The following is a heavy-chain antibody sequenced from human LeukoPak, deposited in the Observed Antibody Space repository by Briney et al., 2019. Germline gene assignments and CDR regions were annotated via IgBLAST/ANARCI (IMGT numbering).Heavy chain of an antibody. V-gene: IGHV3-21*01. CDR2: ISSSSSYI. D-gene: IGHD3-10*01. CDR1: GFTVSSNY. CDR3: ARDLRYYYGSGPYYYGMDV. Sequence: PGGSLRLSCAASGFTVSSNYMSWVRQAPGKGLEWVSSISSSSSYIYYADSVKGRFTISRDNAKNSLYLQMNSLRAEDTAVYYCARDLRYYYGSGPYYYGMDVWGQGTTVTVSS. J-gene: IGHJ6*02.